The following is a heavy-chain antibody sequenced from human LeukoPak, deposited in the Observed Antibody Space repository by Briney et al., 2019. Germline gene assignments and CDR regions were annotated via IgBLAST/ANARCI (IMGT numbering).Heavy chain of an antibody. Sequence: GGSLRLSCAATGFTFSGYWMSWVRQTPEKGLEWVANIKQDGYEKYYVDSVKGRFTISRDNAKNSLYLQMNSLRADDTAIYYCARDKIVGPTTLDYWGQGTLVTVSS. CDR3: ARDKIVGPTTLDY. J-gene: IGHJ4*02. CDR2: IKQDGYEK. CDR1: GFTFSGYW. V-gene: IGHV3-7*01. D-gene: IGHD1-26*01.